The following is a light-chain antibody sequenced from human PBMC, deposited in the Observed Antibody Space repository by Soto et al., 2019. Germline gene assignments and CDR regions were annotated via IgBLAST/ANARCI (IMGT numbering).Light chain of an antibody. J-gene: IGKJ5*01. CDR2: WAS. CDR1: QSIFYSSTNKNY. Sequence: DIVMTQSPDSLAVSLGERATINCKSSQSIFYSSTNKNYLAWYQQKPGQPPKLLLYWASTRESGVPDRFSGSGSGTDFTLTIDSLQAEDVAVYYCQQYYSTPITFGQGTRLEI. CDR3: QQYYSTPIT. V-gene: IGKV4-1*01.